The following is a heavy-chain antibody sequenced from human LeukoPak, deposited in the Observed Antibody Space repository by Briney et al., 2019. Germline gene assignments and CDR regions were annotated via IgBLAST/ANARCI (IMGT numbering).Heavy chain of an antibody. Sequence: GGSLRLSCAASGFTFSSYAMSWVRQAPGKGLEWVSAISGSGGSTYYADSVKGRFTISRDNSKNSLYLQMNSLRAEDTAVYYCARDASYYDILTGYPHDAFDIWGQGTMVTVSS. CDR1: GFTFSSYA. D-gene: IGHD3-9*01. J-gene: IGHJ3*02. V-gene: IGHV3-23*01. CDR3: ARDASYYDILTGYPHDAFDI. CDR2: ISGSGGST.